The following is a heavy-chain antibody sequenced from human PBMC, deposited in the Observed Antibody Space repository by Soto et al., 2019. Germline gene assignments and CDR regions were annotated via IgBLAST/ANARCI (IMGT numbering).Heavy chain of an antibody. V-gene: IGHV1-18*01. CDR1: GYTFTSYG. D-gene: IGHD6-19*01. J-gene: IGHJ4*02. CDR2: ISAYNGNT. CDR3: ARAYSSGWSSRQYFDY. Sequence: GGSGKVSCKASGYTFTSYGISWVRQAPGQGIEWMGWISAYNGNTNYAQKLQGRVTMTTDTSTSTAYMELRSLRSDDTAVYYCARAYSSGWSSRQYFDYWGEGTLVTVS.